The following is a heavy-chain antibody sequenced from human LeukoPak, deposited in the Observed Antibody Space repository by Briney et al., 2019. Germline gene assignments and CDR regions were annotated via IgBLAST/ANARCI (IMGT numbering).Heavy chain of an antibody. Sequence: PSETLSLTCTVSGGSISSYYWSWIRQPAGKGLEWIGRIYTSGSTNYNPSLKSRVTMSVDTSKNQFSLKLSSVTAADTAVYYCAXGVKQWLVPGAFDIWGQGTMVTVSS. D-gene: IGHD6-19*01. CDR2: IYTSGST. CDR3: AXGVKQWLVPGAFDI. CDR1: GGSISSYY. V-gene: IGHV4-4*07. J-gene: IGHJ3*02.